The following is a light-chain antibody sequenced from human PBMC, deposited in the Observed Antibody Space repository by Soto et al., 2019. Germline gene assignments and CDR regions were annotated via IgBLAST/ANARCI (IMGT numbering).Light chain of an antibody. V-gene: IGLV1-40*01. J-gene: IGLJ1*01. Sequence: QSVLTQPPSVSGAPGQRVTISCTGSSSNIGAGYDVHWYQQLPGTAPKLLIYGNNNRPSGVPDRFSGSKSDTSASLAITELQAEDEAEYYCQSYDSSLSAYVFGPGTKLTVL. CDR2: GNN. CDR1: SSNIGAGYD. CDR3: QSYDSSLSAYV.